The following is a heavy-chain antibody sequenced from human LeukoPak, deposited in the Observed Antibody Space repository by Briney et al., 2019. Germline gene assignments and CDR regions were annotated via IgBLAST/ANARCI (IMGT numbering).Heavy chain of an antibody. CDR1: GGSISSSSYY. D-gene: IGHD6-19*01. V-gene: IGHV4-39*07. CDR3: ARVFCIAVAGCWYFDL. J-gene: IGHJ2*01. Sequence: PSETLSLTCTVSGGSISSSSYYWGWIRQPPGKGRGWIGSIYYSGSTYYNPSPKSRVTISVDTSKNQFSLKLSSVTAADTAVYYCARVFCIAVAGCWYFDLWGRGTLVTVSS. CDR2: IYYSGST.